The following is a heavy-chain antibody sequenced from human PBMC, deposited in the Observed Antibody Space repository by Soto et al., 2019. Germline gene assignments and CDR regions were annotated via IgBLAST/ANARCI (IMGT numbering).Heavy chain of an antibody. Sequence: AEVCCKACGYTFTSYVVNWVRQATGQGLEWMGWMNPNSGNTGYAQKFQGRVTMTRNTSISTAYMELSSLRSEDTAVYYCTVGKSNYYYYYMDVWGKGTTVTVSS. J-gene: IGHJ6*03. D-gene: IGHD1-26*01. CDR2: MNPNSGNT. V-gene: IGHV1-8*01. CDR3: TVGKSNYYYYYMDV. CDR1: GYTFTSYV.